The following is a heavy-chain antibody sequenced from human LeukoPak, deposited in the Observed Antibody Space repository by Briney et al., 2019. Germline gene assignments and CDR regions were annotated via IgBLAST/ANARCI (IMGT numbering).Heavy chain of an antibody. Sequence: SETLSLTCSVSGGSISSHYWTWIRQPPGKGLDWIGYIYYNGSPNYNPSLKSRVSMSLDASKNQFSLKLTSVTAADTAVYYCARSNYDILTPLDYWGQGTLVTVSS. CDR1: GGSISSHY. J-gene: IGHJ4*02. CDR2: IYYNGSP. D-gene: IGHD3-9*01. CDR3: ARSNYDILTPLDY. V-gene: IGHV4-59*11.